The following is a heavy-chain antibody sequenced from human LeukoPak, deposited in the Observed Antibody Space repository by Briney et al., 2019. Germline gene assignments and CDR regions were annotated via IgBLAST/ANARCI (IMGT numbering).Heavy chain of an antibody. D-gene: IGHD3-22*01. CDR2: IYTSGST. J-gene: IGHJ2*01. CDR1: GGSISSGSYY. Sequence: SETLSLTCTVSGGSISSGSYYWSWIRQPAGTGLEWIGRIYTSGSTNYNPSLKSRVTISVDTSKNQFSLKLSSVTAADTAVYYCAREDYYDSSGGPGYFDLWGRGTLVTVSS. CDR3: AREDYYDSSGGPGYFDL. V-gene: IGHV4-61*02.